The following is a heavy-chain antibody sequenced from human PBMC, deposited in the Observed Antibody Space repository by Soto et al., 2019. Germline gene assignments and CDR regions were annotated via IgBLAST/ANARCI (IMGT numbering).Heavy chain of an antibody. CDR2: ISSTGRTI. CDR1: GLTFSNYY. CDR3: ARSYSSGWEFDY. J-gene: IGHJ4*02. Sequence: GGSLRLSCGASGLTFSNYYLSWIRQAPGKGLEWVSYISSTGRTIYYADSVKGRFTVSRDNAQNSLSLKLNSLRVEDTAVYYCARSYSSGWEFDYWGQGTQVTVSS. V-gene: IGHV3-11*01. D-gene: IGHD6-19*01.